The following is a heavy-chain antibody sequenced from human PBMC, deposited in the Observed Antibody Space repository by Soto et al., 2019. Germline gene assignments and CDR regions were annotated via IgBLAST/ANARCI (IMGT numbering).Heavy chain of an antibody. CDR1: GYSFSNTW. CDR3: ARHLSVSRIAASLI. CDR2: IYPGDSDT. D-gene: IGHD6-13*01. Sequence: PGESLKISCKGSGYSFSNTWINWVRQMPGKGLEWMGIIYPGDSDTRYSPSFQGQVTFSADKSISTAYLQLSSLKASDTAMYYCARHLSVSRIAASLIWGQGTMVTVSS. V-gene: IGHV5-51*01. J-gene: IGHJ3*02.